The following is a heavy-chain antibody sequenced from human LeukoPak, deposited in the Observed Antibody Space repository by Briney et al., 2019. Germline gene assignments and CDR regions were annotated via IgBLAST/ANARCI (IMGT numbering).Heavy chain of an antibody. V-gene: IGHV3-30*18. D-gene: IGHD3-10*01. CDR1: GFSFSNFG. Sequence: GRSLRLSCAASGFSFSNFGLHWVRQAPGKGLEWVAVISYDGSLKYYLDSVKGRFTMSRDNSKNTLYLQMGSLRVEDTAVYYCAKKNSFGSGAGDPLDVWGHGTSVTVSS. CDR2: ISYDGSLK. J-gene: IGHJ3*01. CDR3: AKKNSFGSGAGDPLDV.